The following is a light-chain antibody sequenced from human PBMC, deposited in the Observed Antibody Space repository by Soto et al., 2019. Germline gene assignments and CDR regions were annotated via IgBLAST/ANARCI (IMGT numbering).Light chain of an antibody. J-gene: IGLJ1*01. CDR2: EGS. Sequence: QSALTQPASVSGSPGQSITISCTGTSSDVGSYNLVSWYQQHPGKAPKLMIYEGSKRPSGVSNRCSGSKSGNTASLTISGLKAEDEADYYCCSYAGSSTDVFGTGTKLTVL. CDR1: SSDVGSYNL. V-gene: IGLV2-23*01. CDR3: CSYAGSSTDV.